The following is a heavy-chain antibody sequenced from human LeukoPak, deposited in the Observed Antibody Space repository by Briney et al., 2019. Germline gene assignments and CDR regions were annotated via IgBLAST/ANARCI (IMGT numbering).Heavy chain of an antibody. CDR1: GSSFTSYW. CDR2: IYPGDSDT. Sequence: GESLKISCKGSGSSFTSYWIGWVRQMPGKGLEWMGIIYPGDSDTRYSPSFQGQVTISADKSISTAYLQWSSLKASDTAMYYCARIGSSSWYPNYNWFDPWGQGTLVTVSS. CDR3: ARIGSSSWYPNYNWFDP. J-gene: IGHJ5*02. V-gene: IGHV5-51*01. D-gene: IGHD6-13*01.